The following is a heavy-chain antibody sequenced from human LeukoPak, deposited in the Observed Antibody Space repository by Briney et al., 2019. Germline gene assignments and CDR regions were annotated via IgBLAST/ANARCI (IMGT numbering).Heavy chain of an antibody. D-gene: IGHD5-24*01. CDR1: GYTFTSYY. V-gene: IGHV1-46*01. J-gene: IGHJ3*02. Sequence: ASVKVSCKASGYTFTSYYMHWVRQAPGQGLEWMGIINPSGGSTSYAQKFQGRVTMTRDTSTSTVYMELSSLRSEDTAVYYCARDRGGDGCNPDVFDIWGQGTMVTVSS. CDR2: INPSGGST. CDR3: ARDRGGDGCNPDVFDI.